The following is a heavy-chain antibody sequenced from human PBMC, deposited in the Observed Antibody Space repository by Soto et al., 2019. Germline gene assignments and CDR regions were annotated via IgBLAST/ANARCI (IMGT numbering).Heavy chain of an antibody. D-gene: IGHD5-12*01. Sequence: QITLKESGPTLVKPTQTLTLTCTFSGFSLSTSGVGVGWIRQPPGKALEWLALIYWDDDKRYSPSLKSRLTSTKDTSKNQVVLTMTTMDHVDTATYYCAHSKVATIPDWFDPWGQGTLVTVSS. CDR2: IYWDDDK. V-gene: IGHV2-5*02. J-gene: IGHJ5*02. CDR1: GFSLSTSGVG. CDR3: AHSKVATIPDWFDP.